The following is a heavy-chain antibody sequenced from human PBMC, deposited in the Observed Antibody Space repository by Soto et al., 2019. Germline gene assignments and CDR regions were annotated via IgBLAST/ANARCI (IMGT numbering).Heavy chain of an antibody. CDR2: TYYRSKWYN. Sequence: SQTLSLTCAISGDSVSSNSAAWNWIRQSPSRGLEWLGRTYYRSKWYNDYAVSVKSRITINPDTSKNQFSLQLNSVTPEDTAVYYCARDVPSPYDFWSGYHPTYYCYGMDVWGQGTTVTVSS. D-gene: IGHD3-3*01. V-gene: IGHV6-1*01. CDR3: ARDVPSPYDFWSGYHPTYYCYGMDV. J-gene: IGHJ6*02. CDR1: GDSVSSNSAA.